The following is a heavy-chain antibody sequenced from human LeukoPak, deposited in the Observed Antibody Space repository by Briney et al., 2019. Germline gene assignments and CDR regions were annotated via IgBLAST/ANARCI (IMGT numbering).Heavy chain of an antibody. D-gene: IGHD1-26*01. J-gene: IGHJ4*02. CDR3: VGTWVGAQYYFDY. CDR1: GGSISSYY. V-gene: IGHV4-59*01. Sequence: SETLSLTCTVSGGSISSYYWSWIRQPPGKGLEWIGYIYYSGSTNYNPSLKSRVTISVDTSKNQFSLKLSPVTAADTAVYYCVGTWVGAQYYFDYWGQGTLVTVSS. CDR2: IYYSGST.